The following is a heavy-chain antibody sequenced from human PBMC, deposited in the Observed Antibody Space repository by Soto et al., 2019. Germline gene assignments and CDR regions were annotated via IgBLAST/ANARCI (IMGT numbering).Heavy chain of an antibody. Sequence: QVQLQESGPGLVKPSETLSLTCTVSGGSISTHYWSWIRQPPGKGLEWIGYIYYSGSTNYNPSLKSRVTMSVDTSKNQFSLKLSSVTAADTAVYYCARGGQNFDYWGQGTLVTVSS. CDR3: ARGGQNFDY. CDR1: GGSISTHY. V-gene: IGHV4-59*11. J-gene: IGHJ4*02. D-gene: IGHD3-16*01. CDR2: IYYSGST.